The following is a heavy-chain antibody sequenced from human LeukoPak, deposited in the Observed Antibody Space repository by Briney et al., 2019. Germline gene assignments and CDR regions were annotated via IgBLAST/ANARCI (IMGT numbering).Heavy chain of an antibody. D-gene: IGHD2-15*01. Sequence: GGSLRLSCAASGFTFSSYAMSWVRQAPGKGLEWVSSISSSSSYIYYADSVKGRFTISRDNAKNSLYLQMNSLRAEDTAVYYCARATRYCSGGSCSLNWFDYWGQGTLVTVSS. CDR3: ARATRYCSGGSCSLNWFDY. V-gene: IGHV3-21*01. J-gene: IGHJ4*02. CDR2: ISSSSSYI. CDR1: GFTFSSYA.